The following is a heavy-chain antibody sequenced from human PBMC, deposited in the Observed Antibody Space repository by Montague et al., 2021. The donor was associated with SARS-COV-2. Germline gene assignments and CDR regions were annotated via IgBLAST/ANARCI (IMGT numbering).Heavy chain of an antibody. CDR3: AKVDYSSAWYGPLDY. CDR2: ISWNGDSV. V-gene: IGHV3-9*01. D-gene: IGHD6-19*01. Sequence: SRRLSCAASGFTFGDYAMHWVRQAPGKGLEWVSGISWNGDSVGYADSVRGRFTISRDNAQNSLYLEMMSLRPEDTAFYYCAKVDYSSAWYGPLDYWGQGTLVTVSS. J-gene: IGHJ4*02. CDR1: GFTFGDYA.